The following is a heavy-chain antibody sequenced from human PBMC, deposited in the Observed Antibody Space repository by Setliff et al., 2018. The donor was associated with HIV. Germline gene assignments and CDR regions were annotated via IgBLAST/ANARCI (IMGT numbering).Heavy chain of an antibody. CDR1: GGSMSSYY. J-gene: IGHJ4*02. CDR2: IYYSGST. Sequence: NPSETLSLTCTVSGGSMSSYYWSWIRQPPGKGLEWIGYIYYSGSTNYNPSLKSRVTISVDTSKNQFSLKLSSVTAADTAVYYCARGIAAAEGYFDYWGQGTLVTVSS. V-gene: IGHV4-59*12. D-gene: IGHD6-13*01. CDR3: ARGIAAAEGYFDY.